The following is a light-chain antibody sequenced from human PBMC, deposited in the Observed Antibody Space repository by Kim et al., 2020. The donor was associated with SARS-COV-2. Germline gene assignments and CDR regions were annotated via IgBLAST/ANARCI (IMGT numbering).Light chain of an antibody. V-gene: IGKV1-17*01. CDR2: GAS. J-gene: IGKJ4*01. CDR3: QQFNSYPLT. Sequence: ASLGDRVTIPCRASQSIKNDLGWYQQEPGKAPKGLIFGASTLQGGVPSRFSGSGFGTEFTLTISSLQPEDFAIYYCQQFNSYPLTFGGGTKVDIK. CDR1: QSIKND.